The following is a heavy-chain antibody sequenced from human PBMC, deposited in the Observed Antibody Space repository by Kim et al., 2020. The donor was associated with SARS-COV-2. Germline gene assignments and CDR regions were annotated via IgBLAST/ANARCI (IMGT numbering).Heavy chain of an antibody. V-gene: IGHV3-53*04. D-gene: IGHD3-22*01. J-gene: IGHJ4*02. Sequence: AYSGKGRFTISRHNSKNTLYLQMNSLRAEDTAVYYCAGTFYDSSGYPFDYWGQGTLVTVSS. CDR3: AGTFYDSSGYPFDY.